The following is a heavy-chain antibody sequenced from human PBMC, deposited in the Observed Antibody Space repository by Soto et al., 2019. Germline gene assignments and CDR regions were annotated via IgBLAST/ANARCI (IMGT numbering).Heavy chain of an antibody. CDR1: GFTFSSYA. CDR2: ISYDGSNK. CDR3: ARERIVVVPVASDAFDI. Sequence: QVQLVESGGGVVQPGRSLRLSCAASGFTFSSYAMHWVRQAPGKGLEWVAVISYDGSNKYYADSVKGRFTISRDNSKNTLYLQMNSLRAEDTAVYYCARERIVVVPVASDAFDIWGQGTMVTVSS. D-gene: IGHD2-2*01. J-gene: IGHJ3*02. V-gene: IGHV3-30-3*01.